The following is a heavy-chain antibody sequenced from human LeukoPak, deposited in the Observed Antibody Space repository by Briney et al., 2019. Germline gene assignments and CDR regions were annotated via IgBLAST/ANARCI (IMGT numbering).Heavy chain of an antibody. CDR1: GFTFSSYG. D-gene: IGHD3-22*01. CDR2: IWYDGSNK. CDR3: AKDSYYYDSSGYLDY. V-gene: IGHV3-33*06. Sequence: GGSLRLSCAASGFTFSSYGMHWVRQAPGKGLECVAVIWYDGSNKYYADSVKGRFTISRDNSKNTLYLQMNSLRAEDTAVYYCAKDSYYYDSSGYLDYWGQGPLVTVSS. J-gene: IGHJ4*02.